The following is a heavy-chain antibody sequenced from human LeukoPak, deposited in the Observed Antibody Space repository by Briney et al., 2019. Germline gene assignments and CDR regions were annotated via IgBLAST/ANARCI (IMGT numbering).Heavy chain of an antibody. D-gene: IGHD2-8*01. CDR2: INHSGST. J-gene: IGHJ4*02. Sequence: SETLSLTCAVYGGSFSGYYWSWIRQPPGKGLEWIGEINHSGSTSYNPSLKSRVTISVDTSKNQFSLKLSSVTAADTAVYYCARRCIAFDYWGQGTLVTVSS. CDR1: GGSFSGYY. V-gene: IGHV4-34*01. CDR3: ARRCIAFDY.